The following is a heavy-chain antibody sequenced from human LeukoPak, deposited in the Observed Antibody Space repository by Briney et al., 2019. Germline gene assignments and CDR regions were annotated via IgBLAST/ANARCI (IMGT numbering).Heavy chain of an antibody. Sequence: ASVKVSCKASGYTFASYGIHWVRQAPGQRLEWMGWINGGKGNTKYSQKFQDRVTITRDTSATTAYMELRSLRSDDTAVYYCARSFYYDSPDAFDIWGQGTMVTVSS. J-gene: IGHJ3*02. CDR2: INGGKGNT. D-gene: IGHD3-22*01. CDR3: ARSFYYDSPDAFDI. V-gene: IGHV1-3*01. CDR1: GYTFASYG.